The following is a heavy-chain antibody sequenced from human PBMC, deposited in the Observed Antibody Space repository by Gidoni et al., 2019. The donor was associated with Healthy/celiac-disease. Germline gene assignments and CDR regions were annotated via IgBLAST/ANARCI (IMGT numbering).Heavy chain of an antibody. CDR1: GFTFSSYG. Sequence: QVQLVESGGGVVQPGRSLRLSCAASGFTFSSYGMHWVRPAPGKGLEWVAVIWYDGSNKYYADSVKGRFTISRDNSKNTLYLQMNSLRAEDTAVYYCARDLYTGYCSGGSCYGDYYYGMDVWGQGTTVTVSS. J-gene: IGHJ6*02. CDR2: IWYDGSNK. CDR3: ARDLYTGYCSGGSCYGDYYYGMDV. D-gene: IGHD2-15*01. V-gene: IGHV3-33*01.